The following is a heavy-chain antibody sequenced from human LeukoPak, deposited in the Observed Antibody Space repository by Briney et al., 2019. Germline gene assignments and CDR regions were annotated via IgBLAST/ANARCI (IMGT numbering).Heavy chain of an antibody. CDR2: ISYDGSNK. CDR1: GFTFSSYA. V-gene: IGHV3-30-3*01. J-gene: IGHJ5*02. Sequence: GRSLRLSCAASGFTFSSYAMHWVRQAPGKGLEWVAVISYDGSNKYYADSVKGRFTISRDNSKNTLYLQMNSLRAEDTAVYYCAREVVTMEGTNWFDPWGQGTLVTVS. D-gene: IGHD3-3*01. CDR3: AREVVTMEGTNWFDP.